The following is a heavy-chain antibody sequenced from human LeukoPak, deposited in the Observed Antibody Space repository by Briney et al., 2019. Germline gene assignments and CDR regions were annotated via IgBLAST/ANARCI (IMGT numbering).Heavy chain of an antibody. D-gene: IGHD6-13*01. CDR2: IDYSGTT. CDR3: AKRGRSSWYFDY. J-gene: IGHJ4*02. Sequence: SETLSLTCTVSGGSISGYYWDWIRQPPGKGLEWIGYIDYSGTTNYNPSLKSRVTISVDTSKNQLSLKLSSVTAADTAVYFCAKRGRSSWYFDYWGQGTQGTVSS. V-gene: IGHV4-59*01. CDR1: GGSISGYY.